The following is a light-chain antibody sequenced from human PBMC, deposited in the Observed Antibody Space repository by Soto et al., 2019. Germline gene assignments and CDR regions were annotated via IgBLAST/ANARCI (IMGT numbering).Light chain of an antibody. J-gene: IGKJ1*01. CDR3: QQYTNWRT. V-gene: IGKV3-15*01. CDR2: DAS. CDR1: QSVSSN. Sequence: EIVMTQSPATLSVSPGERATLSCRASQSVSSNLAWYQQKPGQAPRLLIYDASTRATGIPARFSGSGSGTEFTLTISSLQSEDFEVYYCQQYTNWRTFGQGTKVEIK.